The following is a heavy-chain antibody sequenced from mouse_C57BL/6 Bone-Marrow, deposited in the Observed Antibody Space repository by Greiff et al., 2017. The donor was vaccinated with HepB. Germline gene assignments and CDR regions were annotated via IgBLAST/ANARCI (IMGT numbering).Heavy chain of an antibody. CDR2: INYDGSST. J-gene: IGHJ2*01. D-gene: IGHD1-1*01. CDR3: ARDRGYGSLYYFDY. Sequence: EVMLVESEGGLVQPGSSMKLSCTASGFTFSDYYMAWVRQVPEKGLEWVANINYDGSSTYYLDSLKSRFIISRDNAKNILYLQMRSLKSEDTATYYCARDRGYGSLYYFDYWGQGTTLTVSS. V-gene: IGHV5-16*01. CDR1: GFTFSDYY.